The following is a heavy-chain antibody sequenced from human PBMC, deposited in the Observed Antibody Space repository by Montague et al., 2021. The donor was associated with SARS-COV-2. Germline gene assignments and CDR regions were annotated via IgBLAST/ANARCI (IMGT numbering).Heavy chain of an antibody. Sequence: SETLSLTCAVYGGSFSSYYWTWIRQSPGKGLEWIGEINHTGSTTYNPSLKSRVTISVDTSKNQFSLKLTSVTVADTALYYCARAFGMDMAGIPLLIWGQGTLVTVSS. D-gene: IGHD6-19*01. CDR3: ARAFGMDMAGIPLLI. CDR1: GGSFSSYY. CDR2: INHTGST. V-gene: IGHV4-34*01. J-gene: IGHJ4*02.